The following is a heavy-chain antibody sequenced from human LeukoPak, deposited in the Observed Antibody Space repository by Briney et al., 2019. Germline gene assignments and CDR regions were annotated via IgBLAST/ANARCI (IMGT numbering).Heavy chain of an antibody. V-gene: IGHV5-51*01. Sequence: IIYPGDSDTRYSPSFQGQVTISADKSISTAYLQWSSLKASDTAMYYCARQYDSSSWYDYWGQGTLVTVSS. J-gene: IGHJ4*02. CDR2: IYPGDSDT. CDR3: ARQYDSSSWYDY. D-gene: IGHD6-13*01.